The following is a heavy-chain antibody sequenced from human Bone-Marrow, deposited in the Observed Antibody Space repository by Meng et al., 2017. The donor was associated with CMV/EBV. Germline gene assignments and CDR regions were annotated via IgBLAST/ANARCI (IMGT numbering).Heavy chain of an antibody. Sequence: ETLSLTCAASGFTVSSNYMSWVRQAPGKGLEWVSVIYSGGSTYYADSVKGRFTISRDNSKNTLYLQMNSLRAEDTAVYYCASKRIAARGFDYWGQGTLVTVSS. CDR2: IYSGGST. CDR3: ASKRIAARGFDY. J-gene: IGHJ4*02. CDR1: GFTVSSNY. D-gene: IGHD6-6*01. V-gene: IGHV3-53*01.